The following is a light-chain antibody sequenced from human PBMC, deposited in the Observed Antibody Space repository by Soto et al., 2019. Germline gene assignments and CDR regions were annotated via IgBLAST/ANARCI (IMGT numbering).Light chain of an antibody. CDR3: QQYGDRPRT. Sequence: EVVLTQSPATLSVSPGDRATLSCRASQYIGSAVAWYHQRSGQAPRLLIFDASIRVPTTPARFSGSVSGTEFTLTISSLESEDFAVYFCQQYGDRPRTFGQGPKVDSK. CDR2: DAS. J-gene: IGKJ1*01. V-gene: IGKV3-15*01. CDR1: QYIGSA.